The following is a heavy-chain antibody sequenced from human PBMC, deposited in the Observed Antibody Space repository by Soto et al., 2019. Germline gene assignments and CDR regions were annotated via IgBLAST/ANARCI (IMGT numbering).Heavy chain of an antibody. V-gene: IGHV3-23*01. CDR1: GLTFSSYA. J-gene: IGHJ4*02. CDR2: ISGSGGST. Sequence: EVQRLESGGGLVQTGGSLRLSCAASGLTFSSYAMSWFRQAPGKGLEWVSAISGSGGSTYDADSVKGRFTISRDNSKNTLYLQMNSLRAEDTAVYYCAKGGIGLWFGELIDYWGQGTLVTVSS. D-gene: IGHD3-10*01. CDR3: AKGGIGLWFGELIDY.